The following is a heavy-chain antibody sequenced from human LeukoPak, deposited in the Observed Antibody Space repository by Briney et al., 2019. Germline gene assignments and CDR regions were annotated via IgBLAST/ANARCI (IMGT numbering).Heavy chain of an antibody. D-gene: IGHD3-10*01. CDR1: GYTFTSYY. V-gene: IGHV1-46*01. CDR2: INPSGGST. J-gene: IGHJ4*02. Sequence: ASVKVSCKASGYTFTSYYMHWVRQAPGQGLEWMGIINPSGGSTSYAQKFQGRVTMTRDMSTSTVYMELSSLRSEDTAVYYCARDEVLLWFGELSLPRPIHFDYWGQGTLVTVSS. CDR3: ARDEVLLWFGELSLPRPIHFDY.